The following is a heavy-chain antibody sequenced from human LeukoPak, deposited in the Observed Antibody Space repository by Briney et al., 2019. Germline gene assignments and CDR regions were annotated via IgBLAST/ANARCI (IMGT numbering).Heavy chain of an antibody. Sequence: GGSLRLSCAASGFTFSDYGMHWVRQAPGKGLEWVTFIRYDGINQYYADSVKGRFTISRDNSKNTLDLQMNSLRAEDTAVYYCAKDGYYFGSGTHAGYWGQGTLVTVSS. D-gene: IGHD3-10*01. CDR2: IRYDGINQ. V-gene: IGHV3-30*02. J-gene: IGHJ4*02. CDR3: AKDGYYFGSGTHAGY. CDR1: GFTFSDYG.